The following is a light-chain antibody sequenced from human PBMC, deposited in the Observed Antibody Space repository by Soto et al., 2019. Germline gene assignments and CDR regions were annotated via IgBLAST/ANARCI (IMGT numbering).Light chain of an antibody. CDR1: QSVSSSY. V-gene: IGKV3-20*01. Sequence: EIVLTQSPGTLSLSPGERATLSCRASQSVSSSYLAWYQQKPGQAPRLLIYGASSRATGIPDRFGGSGSGTDFTLTISRLEPEDFAVYYCQQYGSSPLTFGQGTKVEIK. CDR2: GAS. CDR3: QQYGSSPLT. J-gene: IGKJ1*01.